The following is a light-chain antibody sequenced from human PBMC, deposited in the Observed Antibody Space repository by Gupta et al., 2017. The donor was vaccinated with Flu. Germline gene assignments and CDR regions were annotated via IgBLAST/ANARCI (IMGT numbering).Light chain of an antibody. CDR1: QSVNNNL. Sequence: IVFTQSPGTLSLSPGERATLSCRASQSVNNNLLTWYQQKPGQAPRLLIYGASSRATGIPDRFSGSGSGTXFTLTIXRLEPEDCAVYYCQQYGISLRTFGXGTKVEIK. J-gene: IGKJ2*02. V-gene: IGKV3-20*01. CDR2: GAS. CDR3: QQYGISLRT.